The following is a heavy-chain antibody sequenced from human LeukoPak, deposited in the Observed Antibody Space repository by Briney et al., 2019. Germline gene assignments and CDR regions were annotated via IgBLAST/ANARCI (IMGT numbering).Heavy chain of an antibody. V-gene: IGHV1-69*13. CDR1: GYTFTSYG. D-gene: IGHD6-19*01. CDR2: IIPIFGTA. J-gene: IGHJ4*02. Sequence: ASVTVSCKASGYTFTSYGISWVRQAPGQGLEWMGGIIPIFGTANYAQKFQGRVTITADESTSTAYMELSSLRSEDTAVYYCARDLRSSGWTFRDYWGQGTLVTVSS. CDR3: ARDLRSSGWTFRDY.